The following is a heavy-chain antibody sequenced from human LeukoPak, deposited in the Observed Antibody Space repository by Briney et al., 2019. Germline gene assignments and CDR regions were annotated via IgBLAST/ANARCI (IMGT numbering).Heavy chain of an antibody. D-gene: IGHD1-26*01. J-gene: IGHJ5*02. Sequence: GGSLRLSCAASGFTFSSYSMNWVRQAPGKGLEWVSYISSSSSTIYYADSVKGRFTISRDNAKNSLYLQMNSLRAEDTAVYYCARELRGSYFSWFDPWGQGTLVTVSS. CDR2: ISSSSSTI. CDR1: GFTFSSYS. V-gene: IGHV3-48*01. CDR3: ARELRGSYFSWFDP.